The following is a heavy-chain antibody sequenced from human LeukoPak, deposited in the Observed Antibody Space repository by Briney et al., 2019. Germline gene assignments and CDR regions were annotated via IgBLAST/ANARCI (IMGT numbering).Heavy chain of an antibody. Sequence: GGSLRLSCTASGFTFSSYAMSWVRQAPGKGLEWVSAISGSGGSTYYADSVKGRFTISRDNSKNTLYLQMNSLRAEDTAVYYCAKDAAPRIVGLQYYFDYWGQGTLVTVSS. J-gene: IGHJ4*02. CDR2: ISGSGGST. V-gene: IGHV3-23*01. D-gene: IGHD1-26*01. CDR1: GFTFSSYA. CDR3: AKDAAPRIVGLQYYFDY.